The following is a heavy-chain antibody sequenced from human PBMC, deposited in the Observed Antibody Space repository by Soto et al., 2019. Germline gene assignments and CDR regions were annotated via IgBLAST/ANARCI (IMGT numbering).Heavy chain of an antibody. V-gene: IGHV5-51*01. Sequence: MPGKGLEWMGIIYPGDSDTRYSPSFQGQVTISADKSISTAYLQWSSLKASDTAMYYCARLDYGSITYFDYWGQGALVTVS. CDR3: ARLDYGSITYFDY. CDR2: IYPGDSDT. J-gene: IGHJ4*02. D-gene: IGHD3-10*01.